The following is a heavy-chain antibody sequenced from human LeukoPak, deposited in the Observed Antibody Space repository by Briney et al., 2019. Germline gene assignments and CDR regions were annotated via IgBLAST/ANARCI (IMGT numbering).Heavy chain of an antibody. J-gene: IGHJ4*02. V-gene: IGHV3-21*01. CDR2: ISSSSSYI. CDR1: GFTFSSYS. Sequence: GGSLRLSCAASGFTFSSYSMNWVRQAPGKGLEWVSSISSSSSYIYYADSVKGRFTISRDNAKNSLYLQMNSLRAEDTAVYYCARNIVGATGSDYWGLGTLVTVSS. CDR3: ARNIVGATGSDY. D-gene: IGHD1-26*01.